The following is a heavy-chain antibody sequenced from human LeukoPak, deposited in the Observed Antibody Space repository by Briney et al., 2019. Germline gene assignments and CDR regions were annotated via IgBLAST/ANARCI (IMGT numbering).Heavy chain of an antibody. J-gene: IGHJ4*02. CDR2: INPNSGGT. D-gene: IGHD3-22*01. Sequence: ASVKASCKASGYTFTSYDINWVRQAPGQGLEWMGWINPNSGGTNYAQKFQGRVTMTRDTSISTAYMELSRLRSDDTAVYYCASGYYYDSSGYYAPFDYWGQGTLVTVSS. V-gene: IGHV1-2*02. CDR1: GYTFTSYD. CDR3: ASGYYYDSSGYYAPFDY.